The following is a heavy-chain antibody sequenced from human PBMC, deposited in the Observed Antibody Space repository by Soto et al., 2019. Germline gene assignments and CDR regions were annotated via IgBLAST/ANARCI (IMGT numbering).Heavy chain of an antibody. J-gene: IGHJ4*02. CDR1: GYTLTSYG. D-gene: IGHD1-26*01. CDR2: INAGNGNT. V-gene: IGHV1-3*01. Sequence: ASVKVSCKTSGYTLTSYGISWVRQAPGQRLEWMGWINAGNGNTKYSQKFQGRVTITRDTSASTAYMELSSLRSEDTAVYYCARDQWELLHFDYWGQGTLVTVSS. CDR3: ARDQWELLHFDY.